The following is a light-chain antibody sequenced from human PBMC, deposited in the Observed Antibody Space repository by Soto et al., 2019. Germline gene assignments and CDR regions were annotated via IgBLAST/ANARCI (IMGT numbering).Light chain of an antibody. CDR2: DVS. CDR1: SSDVGNYNL. J-gene: IGLJ1*01. CDR3: CSYAGDSYV. V-gene: IGLV2-23*02. Sequence: QSVLTQPASVSGSPGQSITISCTGTSSDVGNYNLVSWYQQHPGKAPKLMIYDVSKRPSGVSNRFSGSKSGNTASLTISGLQADDEADYYCCSYAGDSYVFGPGTKFTVL.